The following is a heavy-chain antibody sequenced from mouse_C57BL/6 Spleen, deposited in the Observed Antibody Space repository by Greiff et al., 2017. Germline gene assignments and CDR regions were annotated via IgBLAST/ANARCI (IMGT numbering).Heavy chain of an antibody. J-gene: IGHJ2*01. V-gene: IGHV5-17*01. CDR1: GFTFSDYG. CDR2: ISSGSSTI. CDR3: ARSTVVDLYYFDY. Sequence: EVQVVESGGGLVKPGASLKLSCAASGFTFSDYGMHWVRQAPGNGLEWVAYISSGSSTIYYADTVKGRCIISRDNATNTLFMQMTSLRSEDTAVYYCARSTVVDLYYFDYWGQGTTLTVSA. D-gene: IGHD1-1*01.